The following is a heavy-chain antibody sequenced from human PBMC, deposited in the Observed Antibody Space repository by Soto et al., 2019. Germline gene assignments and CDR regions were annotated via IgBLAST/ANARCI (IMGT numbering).Heavy chain of an antibody. CDR3: ARGEGIAASVDY. V-gene: IGHV4-59*01. CDR2: IYYSGST. J-gene: IGHJ4*02. CDR1: GGSISSYY. D-gene: IGHD2-15*01. Sequence: PSETLSLTCTVSGGSISSYYWSWIRQPPGKGLEWIGYIYYSGSTNYNPSLKSRVTISVDTSKNQFSLKLSSVTAADTAVYYCARGEGIAASVDYWGQGTLVTVSS.